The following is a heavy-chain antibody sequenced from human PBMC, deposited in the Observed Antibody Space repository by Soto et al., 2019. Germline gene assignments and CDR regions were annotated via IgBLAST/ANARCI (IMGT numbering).Heavy chain of an antibody. J-gene: IGHJ6*02. D-gene: IGHD4-17*01. CDR3: SRRFTVGKGYYYYYYGMDV. V-gene: IGHV1-69*01. CDR2: IIPIFGTA. CDR1: GGTFSSYA. Sequence: QVQLVQSGAEVKKPGSSVKVSCKASGGTFSSYAISWVRQAPGQGLEWMGGIIPIFGTANYAQKFQGRVTITADEYKSPAYMDLSRLRSEDTAVYYCSRRFTVGKGYYYYYYGMDVWGQGTTVTVSS.